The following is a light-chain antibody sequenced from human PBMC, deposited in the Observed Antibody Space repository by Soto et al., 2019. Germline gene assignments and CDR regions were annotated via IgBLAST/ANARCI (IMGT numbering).Light chain of an antibody. V-gene: IGLV2-14*01. Sequence: QSALTQPASVSGSPGQSITISCTGSSSDIGGYNYVSWYQQHPGKAPKLIIYDVTYRPSGLSYRFSASKSGSTASLTISGLQPEDEADYYCSSSTTSATWVFGGGTKLTVL. J-gene: IGLJ2*01. CDR2: DVT. CDR3: SSSTTSATWV. CDR1: SSDIGGYNY.